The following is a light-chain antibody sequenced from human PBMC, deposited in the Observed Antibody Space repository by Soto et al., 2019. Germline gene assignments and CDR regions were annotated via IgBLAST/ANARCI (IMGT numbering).Light chain of an antibody. J-gene: IGKJ4*01. CDR2: GAS. CDR1: QSVATN. V-gene: IGKV3-15*01. Sequence: EILMTQSPATLSVSPGERATLSCRASQSVATNLAWYQQKPGQAPRLLMYGASTRATGIPARFSGSGSGTEFTLTISSLQSEDFAVNYCQQYNNWPPLTFGGGTKVEIK. CDR3: QQYNNWPPLT.